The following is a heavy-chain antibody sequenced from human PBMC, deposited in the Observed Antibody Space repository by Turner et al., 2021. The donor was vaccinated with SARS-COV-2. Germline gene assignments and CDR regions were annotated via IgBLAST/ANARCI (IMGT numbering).Heavy chain of an antibody. J-gene: IGHJ4*02. CDR3: AKGESQYFDY. CDR1: GFTFSSYG. V-gene: IGHV3-30*18. CDR2: ISYDGTNK. Sequence: QVQLVESGGGVVQPGRSLRLSCAASGFTFSSYGMHWVRQAPGKGLERVAVISYDGTNKYYADSVKGRFTISRDNSKNTLYLQMNSLRAEDTAVYYCAKGESQYFDYWGQGTLVTVSS.